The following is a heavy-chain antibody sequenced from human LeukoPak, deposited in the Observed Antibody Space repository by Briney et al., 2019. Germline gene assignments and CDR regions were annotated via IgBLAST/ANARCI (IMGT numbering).Heavy chain of an antibody. CDR2: IRNKANSYSI. V-gene: IGHV3-72*01. D-gene: IGHD1-26*01. J-gene: IGHJ2*01. Sequence: GVSLRLSCARSGFTFSHHYIDWVRQAPGKGLDWVARIRNKANSYSIEYAASVKGRFTISREDSKQSVYLQMNRLKSEDTADYYCVRVMLGSSKFFDLWGRGTLVTVSS. CDR1: GFTFSHHY. CDR3: VRVMLGSSKFFDL.